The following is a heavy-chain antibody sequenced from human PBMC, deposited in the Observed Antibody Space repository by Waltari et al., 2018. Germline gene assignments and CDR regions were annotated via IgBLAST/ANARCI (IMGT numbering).Heavy chain of an antibody. V-gene: IGHV4-4*02. CDR3: ARDLGIGLFLDS. CDR2: VHRSGRT. CDR1: GDSMSGNSW. J-gene: IGHJ4*02. D-gene: IGHD1-26*01. Sequence: QLQLQESGPGLVKPSGTLSLTCVVSGDSMSGNSWWSWVRQSPDKGREWIGQVHRSGRTNYNPSFAGRAIVSLDTSMNRFSLRILSATAADTAVYYCARDLGIGLFLDSWGQGTLVTVSP.